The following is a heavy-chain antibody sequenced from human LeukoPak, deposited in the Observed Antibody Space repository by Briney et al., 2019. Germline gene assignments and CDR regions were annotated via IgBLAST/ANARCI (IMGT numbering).Heavy chain of an antibody. CDR3: ARHGGGVFDR. CDR2: IYYSGST. V-gene: IGHV4-39*01. D-gene: IGHD3-16*01. J-gene: IGHJ5*02. CDR1: GGSISSSSYY. Sequence: SETLSLTCTVSGGSISSSSYYWGWIRQPPGKGLEWIGSIYYSGSTYYNPSLMSRVTISLDTSKNQFSLNLSSVTAADTAVYYCARHGGGVFDRWGQGTLVTVPS.